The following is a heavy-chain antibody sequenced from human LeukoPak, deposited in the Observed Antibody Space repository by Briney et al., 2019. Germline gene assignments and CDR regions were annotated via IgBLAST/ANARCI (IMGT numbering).Heavy chain of an antibody. Sequence: GGSLRLSYAASGFTFSSYWMHWVRQAPGKGLVWVSRINPDGNWASYADSVKGRFTISRDNAKNTLNLQMNSLRVEDTAVYYCVRASSGSHGDYWGQGTLVTVSS. V-gene: IGHV3-74*01. CDR2: INPDGNWA. D-gene: IGHD1-26*01. CDR3: VRASSGSHGDY. J-gene: IGHJ4*02. CDR1: GFTFSSYW.